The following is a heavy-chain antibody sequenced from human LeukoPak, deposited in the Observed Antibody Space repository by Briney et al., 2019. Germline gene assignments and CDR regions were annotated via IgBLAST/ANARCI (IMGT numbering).Heavy chain of an antibody. J-gene: IGHJ3*02. CDR2: IYYSGST. CDR3: AREAGLGAFDI. D-gene: IGHD6-19*01. Sequence: PSETLSLTCTVSGGSISSYYWSWIRQPPGKGLEWIGYIYYSGSTNYNPSLKSRVTISVDTSKNQFSLKLSSVTAADTAVYYCAREAGLGAFDIWGQGTMVT. CDR1: GGSISSYY. V-gene: IGHV4-59*01.